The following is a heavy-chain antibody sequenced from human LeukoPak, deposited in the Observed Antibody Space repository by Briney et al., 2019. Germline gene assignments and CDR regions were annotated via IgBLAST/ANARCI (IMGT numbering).Heavy chain of an antibody. Sequence: ASVKVSCKASGYTFTTYDINWVRQTTGHGLEWMGWMNPNSGNTGYAQRFQGRVTMTRNSSISTSYMDLSSLGSEDTAVYYCARATGKDILTGRKLDYWGQGTLVTVSS. CDR3: ARATGKDILTGRKLDY. J-gene: IGHJ4*02. V-gene: IGHV1-8*01. CDR2: MNPNSGNT. CDR1: GYTFTTYD. D-gene: IGHD3-9*01.